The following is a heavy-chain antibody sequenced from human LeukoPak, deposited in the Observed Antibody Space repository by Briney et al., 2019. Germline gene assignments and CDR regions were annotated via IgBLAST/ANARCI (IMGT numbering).Heavy chain of an antibody. CDR1: GYTFTGYY. Sequence: ASVKVSCKASGYTFTGYYMHWVRQAPGQGLEWMGWINPNSGGTNYAQKFQGWVTMTRDTSISTAYMELSRLRSDDTAVYYCARANYYGSGNDAFDIWGQGTMVTVSS. CDR3: ARANYYGSGNDAFDI. J-gene: IGHJ3*02. D-gene: IGHD3-10*01. CDR2: INPNSGGT. V-gene: IGHV1-2*04.